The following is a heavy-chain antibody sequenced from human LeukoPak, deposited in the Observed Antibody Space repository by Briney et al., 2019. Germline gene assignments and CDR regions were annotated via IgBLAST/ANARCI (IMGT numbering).Heavy chain of an antibody. Sequence: SETLSLTCTVSGGSISSSSYYWGWIRQPPGKGLEWIGSIYYSGSTYYNPSLKSRVTISVDTSKNQFSLKLSSVTAADTAVYYCARGLGVHSSGYYSTPGWFDPWGQGTLVTVSS. D-gene: IGHD3-22*01. J-gene: IGHJ5*02. CDR1: GGSISSSSYY. V-gene: IGHV4-39*07. CDR3: ARGLGVHSSGYYSTPGWFDP. CDR2: IYYSGST.